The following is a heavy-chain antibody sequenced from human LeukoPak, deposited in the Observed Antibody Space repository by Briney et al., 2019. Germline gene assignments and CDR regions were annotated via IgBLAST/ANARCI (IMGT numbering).Heavy chain of an antibody. Sequence: PWGSLRLSCAASGFTFSSYSMNWVRQAPGKGLEWVSAISGSGGSTYYADSVKGRFTISRDNSKNTLYLQMNSLRAEDTAVYYCAKDYDILTGYYSYWGQGTLVTVSS. CDR2: ISGSGGST. V-gene: IGHV3-23*01. D-gene: IGHD3-9*01. J-gene: IGHJ4*02. CDR3: AKDYDILTGYYSY. CDR1: GFTFSSYS.